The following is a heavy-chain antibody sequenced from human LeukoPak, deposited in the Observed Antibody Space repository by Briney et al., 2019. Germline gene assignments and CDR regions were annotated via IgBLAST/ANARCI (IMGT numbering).Heavy chain of an antibody. Sequence: PSETLSLTCAVYGGSFSGYYWSWIRQPPGKGLEWIGEINHSGSTNYNPSLKSRATISVDTSKNQFSLRLSSVTAADTAVYYCARLQGDSTAIFDYWGQGTLVSVSS. D-gene: IGHD2-21*01. J-gene: IGHJ4*02. CDR1: GGSFSGYY. V-gene: IGHV4-34*01. CDR3: ARLQGDSTAIFDY. CDR2: INHSGST.